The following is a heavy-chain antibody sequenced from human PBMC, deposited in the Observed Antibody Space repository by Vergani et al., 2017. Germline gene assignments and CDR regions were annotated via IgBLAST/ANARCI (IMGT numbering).Heavy chain of an antibody. CDR3: ARLYGRDSSGSKYFDY. D-gene: IGHD3-22*01. V-gene: IGHV5-51*01. Sequence: EVQLVQSGAEVKKPGESLKISCQISGYSFTNYWIGWVRQMPGKRLEWMGIIHPADSDTRYSPSFQGQVTISVDKSISTASLQRSSLRASDSAMYYCARLYGRDSSGSKYFDYWGQGTLVTVSS. CDR1: GYSFTNYW. J-gene: IGHJ4*02. CDR2: IHPADSDT.